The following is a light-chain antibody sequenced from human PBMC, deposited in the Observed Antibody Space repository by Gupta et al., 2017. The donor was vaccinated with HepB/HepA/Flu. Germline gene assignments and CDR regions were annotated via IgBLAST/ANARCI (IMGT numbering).Light chain of an antibody. V-gene: IGKV1-39*01. CDR1: QNILDY. CDR2: GAS. CDR3: QQNDSAPWT. Sequence: DMQVTQSPPRLSASVGDRINITCRAGQNILDYLHWYQQRPGKAPKLLIYGASNLQTGVPSRFSGSGSGTEFTLTISSLQREDFATYYCQQNDSAPWTFGLGTKVDIK. J-gene: IGKJ1*01.